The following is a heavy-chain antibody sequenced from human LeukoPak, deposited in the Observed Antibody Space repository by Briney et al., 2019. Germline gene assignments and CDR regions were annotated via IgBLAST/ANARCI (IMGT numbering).Heavy chain of an antibody. CDR1: GYTFTSYY. D-gene: IGHD3-9*01. V-gene: IGHV1-46*01. J-gene: IGHJ3*02. CDR2: INPSGGST. Sequence: GASVKVSCKASGYTFTSYYMHWVRQAPGQGLEWMGIINPSGGSTSYAQKFQGRVTMTRDTSTSTVYMELRSLRSDDTAVYYCARARPGYDILTGHIPVAFDIWGQGTMVTVSS. CDR3: ARARPGYDILTGHIPVAFDI.